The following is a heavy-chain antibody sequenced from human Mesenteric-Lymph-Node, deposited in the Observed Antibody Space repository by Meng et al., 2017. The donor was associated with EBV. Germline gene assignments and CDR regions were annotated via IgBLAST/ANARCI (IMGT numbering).Heavy chain of an antibody. Sequence: EVQLVGSGGGLIQPGGSLRLSCAASGFTVSSNYMSWVRQAPGKGLEWVSVIYSCGSTYYADSVKGRFTISRDNAKNTLSLQMNSLRAEDTAVYYCTSDLGGATDFWGQGTLVTVSS. V-gene: IGHV3-66*03. D-gene: IGHD1-26*01. J-gene: IGHJ4*02. CDR2: IYSCGST. CDR1: GFTVSSNY. CDR3: TSDLGGATDF.